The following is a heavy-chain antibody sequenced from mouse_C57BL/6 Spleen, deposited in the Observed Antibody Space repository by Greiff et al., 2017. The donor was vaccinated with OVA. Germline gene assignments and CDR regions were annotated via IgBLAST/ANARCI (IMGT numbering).Heavy chain of an antibody. Sequence: QVQLQQPGAELVMPGASVKLSCKASGYTFTSYWMHWVKQRPGQGLEWIGEIDPSDSYTNYNQKFKGKSTLTVDKSSSTAYMQLSSLTSEDSAVYYCARGDVDYWGQGTTFTVSS. D-gene: IGHD3-3*01. CDR1: GYTFTSYW. CDR2: IDPSDSYT. CDR3: ARGDVDY. V-gene: IGHV1-69*01. J-gene: IGHJ2*01.